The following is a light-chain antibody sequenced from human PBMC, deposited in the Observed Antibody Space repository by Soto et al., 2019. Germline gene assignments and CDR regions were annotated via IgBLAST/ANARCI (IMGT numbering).Light chain of an antibody. CDR2: AAS. V-gene: IGKV1-9*01. J-gene: IGKJ4*01. Sequence: DIQLTQSPPFLSASVGDRVTISCRASQGINNFLAWYQQKPGKAPNLLISAASILRAGVPLRFSGSGSGTEFTLTISSLQPEDFATYYCQHLSTYPLTFGGGTKV. CDR3: QHLSTYPLT. CDR1: QGINNF.